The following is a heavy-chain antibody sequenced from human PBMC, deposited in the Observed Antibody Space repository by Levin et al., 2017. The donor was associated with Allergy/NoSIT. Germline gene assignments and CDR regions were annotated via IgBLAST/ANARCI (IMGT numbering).Heavy chain of an antibody. Sequence: ASVKVSCKASGYTFTSYGISWVRQAPGQGLEWMGWISAYNGNTNYAQKLQGRVTMTTDTSTSTAYMELRSLRSDDTAVYYCARDRSLYYGSGSSARFDYWGQGTLVTVSS. V-gene: IGHV1-18*01. CDR2: ISAYNGNT. J-gene: IGHJ4*02. CDR1: GYTFTSYG. CDR3: ARDRSLYYGSGSSARFDY. D-gene: IGHD3-10*01.